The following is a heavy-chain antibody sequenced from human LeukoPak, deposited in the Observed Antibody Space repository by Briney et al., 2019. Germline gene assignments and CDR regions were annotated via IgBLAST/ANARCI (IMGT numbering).Heavy chain of an antibody. Sequence: SVKVSCKASGGTFNSYAISWVRQAPGQGLEWMGGIIPMFGTTTYAQKFQGRVTITADESTSTAYMELSSLRSEDTAVYYCARGRRGYSYAVNWFDPWGQGTLVTVSS. D-gene: IGHD5-18*01. CDR1: GGTFNSYA. J-gene: IGHJ5*02. CDR3: ARGRRGYSYAVNWFDP. CDR2: IIPMFGTT. V-gene: IGHV1-69*01.